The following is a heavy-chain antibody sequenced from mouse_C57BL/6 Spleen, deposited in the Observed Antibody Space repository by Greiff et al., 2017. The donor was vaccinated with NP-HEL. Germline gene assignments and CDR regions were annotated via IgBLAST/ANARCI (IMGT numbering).Heavy chain of an antibody. CDR2: IYPGDGDT. Sequence: QVQLQQSGPELVKPGASVKISCKASGYAFSSSWMNWVKQRPGKGLEWIGRIYPGDGDTNYNGKFKGKATLTADKSSSTAYMQLSSLTSEDSAVYFCARSDRGNYAFDYWGQGTTLTVSS. CDR3: ARSDRGNYAFDY. CDR1: GYAFSSSW. J-gene: IGHJ2*01. V-gene: IGHV1-82*01. D-gene: IGHD2-1*01.